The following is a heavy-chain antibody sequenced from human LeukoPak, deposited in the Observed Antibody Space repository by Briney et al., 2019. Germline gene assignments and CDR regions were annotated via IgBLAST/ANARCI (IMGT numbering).Heavy chain of an antibody. CDR1: GGSISSYY. CDR3: ARLPRSVFGVDYIDY. CDR2: IYYSGST. J-gene: IGHJ4*02. Sequence: PSETLSLTCTVSGGSISSYYWSWIRQPPGKGLEWIGYIYYSGSTNYNPSLKSRVTISVDTSKNQFSLKLSSVTAADTAVYYCARLPRSVFGVDYIDYWGQGTLVTVSS. D-gene: IGHD3-3*01. V-gene: IGHV4-59*08.